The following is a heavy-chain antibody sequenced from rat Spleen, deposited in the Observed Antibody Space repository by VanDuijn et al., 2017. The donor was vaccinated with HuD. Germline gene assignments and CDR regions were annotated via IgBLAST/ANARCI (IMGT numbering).Heavy chain of an antibody. CDR3: ARHDYSGDVDFEY. D-gene: IGHD1-1*01. CDR1: GFSLTTYH. V-gene: IGHV2-72*01. Sequence: QVQLKESGPGLVQPSQTLSLSCTVSGFSLTTYHVSWVRQPPGKRLVWMGTIWAGGGTNYNSAVQSRLSISRDTSKSQVFLKMNSLQPEDTGTYYCARHDYSGDVDFEYWGQGVMVTVSS. CDR2: IWAGGGT. J-gene: IGHJ2*01.